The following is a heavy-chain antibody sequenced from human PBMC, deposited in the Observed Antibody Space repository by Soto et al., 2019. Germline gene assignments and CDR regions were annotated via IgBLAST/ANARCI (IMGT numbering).Heavy chain of an antibody. CDR1: GGSIGSYY. D-gene: IGHD6-13*01. CDR2: IYYSGST. J-gene: IGHJ5*02. V-gene: IGHV4-59*01. Sequence: SETLSLTCTVSGGSIGSYYWSWIRQPPGKGLEWIGYIYYSGSTNYNPSLKSRVTISVDTSKNQFSLKLSSVTAADTAVYYCARGLDSSSWYSWFDPWGQGTLVTVSS. CDR3: ARGLDSSSWYSWFDP.